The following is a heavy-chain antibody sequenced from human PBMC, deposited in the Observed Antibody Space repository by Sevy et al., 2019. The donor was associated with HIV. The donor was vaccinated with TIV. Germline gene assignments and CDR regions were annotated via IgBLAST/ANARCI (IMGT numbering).Heavy chain of an antibody. Sequence: GESLKISCKGSGYSFSSYWIGWVRQMPGKGLEWMGIIYPGDSDIIHSPSFQGQVTISADKSISTAYLQWSSLKASDTAMHCCARHDGALGQVAQMDVWGQGTTVTVSS. CDR2: IYPGDSDI. CDR1: GYSFSSYW. V-gene: IGHV5-51*01. CDR3: ARHDGALGQVAQMDV. D-gene: IGHD3-10*01. J-gene: IGHJ6*02.